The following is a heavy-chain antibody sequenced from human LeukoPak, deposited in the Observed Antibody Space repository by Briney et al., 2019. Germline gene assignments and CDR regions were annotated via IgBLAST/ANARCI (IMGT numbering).Heavy chain of an antibody. D-gene: IGHD6-19*01. Sequence: PGGSLRLSCAASGFIVSENYMSWVRQAPGKGLEWVSVVYSGGTTYYADSVKGRFTISRGNSKNTLYLQMSSLRAEDTAVYYCVRDRWPGLGDFWGQGTTVIVSS. V-gene: IGHV3-66*01. CDR3: VRDRWPGLGDF. CDR2: VYSGGTT. J-gene: IGHJ6*02. CDR1: GFIVSENY.